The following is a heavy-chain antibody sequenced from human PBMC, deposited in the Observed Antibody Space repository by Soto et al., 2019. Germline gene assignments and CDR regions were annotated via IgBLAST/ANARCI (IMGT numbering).Heavy chain of an antibody. V-gene: IGHV4-39*01. J-gene: IGHJ3*02. CDR2: IYYSGST. Sequence: SETLSLTCTVSGGSISSSSYYWGWIRQPPGKGLEWIGSIYYSGSTYYNPSLKSRVTISVDTSKNQFSLKLSSVTAADTAVYYCARHGSSYIWGSYRPTGAFDIWGQGTMVTVSS. CDR3: ARHGSSYIWGSYRPTGAFDI. D-gene: IGHD3-16*02. CDR1: GGSISSSSYY.